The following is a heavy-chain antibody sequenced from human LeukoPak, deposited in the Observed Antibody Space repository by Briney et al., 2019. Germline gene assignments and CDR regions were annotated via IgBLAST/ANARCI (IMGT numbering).Heavy chain of an antibody. V-gene: IGHV3-9*01. Sequence: PGGSLRLSCAASGFTFDDYAMHWVRQAPGKGLEWVSGISWNSGSTGYADSVKGRFTISRDNAKNSLYLQMNSLRAEDTALYYCAKGVAAGYYYYMDVWGKGTTVTVSS. D-gene: IGHD6-13*01. CDR1: GFTFDDYA. J-gene: IGHJ6*03. CDR3: AKGVAAGYYYYMDV. CDR2: ISWNSGST.